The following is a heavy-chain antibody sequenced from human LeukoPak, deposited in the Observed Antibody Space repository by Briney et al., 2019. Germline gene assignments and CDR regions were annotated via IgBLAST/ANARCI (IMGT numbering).Heavy chain of an antibody. CDR3: ARDLPYYEKRLPKNWYFDL. CDR1: GFTFTSYD. CDR2: IRYGGSNK. Sequence: GGSLRLSCAASGFTFTSYDMHWVRQAPGKGLEWVAFIRYGGSNKYYADSVKGRFTISRDNSKNTLYLQMNSLRAEDTAVYYCARDLPYYEKRLPKNWYFDLWGCGTLVTVSS. D-gene: IGHD3-22*01. V-gene: IGHV3-30*02. J-gene: IGHJ2*01.